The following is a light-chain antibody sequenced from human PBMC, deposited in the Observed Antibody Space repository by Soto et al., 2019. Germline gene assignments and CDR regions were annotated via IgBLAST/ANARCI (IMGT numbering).Light chain of an antibody. CDR1: QSFSSY. CDR3: QQRSNWPPVIT. Sequence: EIVLTQSPATLSLSPGERATLSCRASQSFSSYLAGYPQKPGQAPRLLIYDASKRATGIPARFSGRGSGTDFALTISSLEPEEFAGYYCQQRSNWPPVITFGQGTRLEIK. J-gene: IGKJ5*01. V-gene: IGKV3-11*01. CDR2: DAS.